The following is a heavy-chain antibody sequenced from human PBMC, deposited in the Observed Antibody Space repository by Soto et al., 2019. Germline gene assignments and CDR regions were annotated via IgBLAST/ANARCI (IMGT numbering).Heavy chain of an antibody. CDR2: ISYDGSNK. V-gene: IGHV3-30*18. D-gene: IGHD5-12*01. CDR1: GFTFSSYD. CDR3: AKEYSGYDHFDY. Sequence: QVQLVESGGGVVQPGRSLRLSCAASGFTFSSYDMHWVRQAPGKGLEWVAVISYDGSNKYYADSVKGRFTISRDNSKNTLYLQMNSLSAEDTAVYYCAKEYSGYDHFDYWGQGPLVTVSS. J-gene: IGHJ4*02.